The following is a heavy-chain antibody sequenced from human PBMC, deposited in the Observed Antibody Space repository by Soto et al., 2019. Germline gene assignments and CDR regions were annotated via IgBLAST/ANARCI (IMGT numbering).Heavy chain of an antibody. CDR1: GGSFSGYY. CDR2: INQSGST. Sequence: SETLSLTCAVDGGSFSGYYWSWIRQPPGKGLEWIVEINQSGSTNYKPSLKSRVNISVDTANNQFSLKLSSVTAADTAVYYCARGRVSYYGSGRFYYYYYGMDVWGQGTTVT. D-gene: IGHD3-10*01. CDR3: ARGRVSYYGSGRFYYYYYGMDV. J-gene: IGHJ6*02. V-gene: IGHV4-34*01.